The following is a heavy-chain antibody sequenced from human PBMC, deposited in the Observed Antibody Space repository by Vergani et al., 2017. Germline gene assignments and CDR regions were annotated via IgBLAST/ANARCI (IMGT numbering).Heavy chain of an antibody. D-gene: IGHD4-11*01. CDR3: ARVNTETNSHLYYYYYMDV. CDR2: IDHTGRP. J-gene: IGHJ6*03. V-gene: IGHV4-34*01. CDR1: GGSFTSYH. Sequence: QVQLQQWGGGLLKPSETLSLTCVVNGGSFTSYHWTWIRQSPGEGLEWVGDIDHTGRPDYNLSLKSRLTMSVDKSRNQFSLTLNSVTATDTAIYFCARVNTETNSHLYYYYYMDVWGQGTAVTVS.